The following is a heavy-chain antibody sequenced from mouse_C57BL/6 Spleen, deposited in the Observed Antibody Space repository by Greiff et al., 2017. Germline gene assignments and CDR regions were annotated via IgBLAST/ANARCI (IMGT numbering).Heavy chain of an antibody. J-gene: IGHJ2*01. V-gene: IGHV1-52*01. Sequence: VQLQQPGAELVRPGSSVKLSCKASGYTFTSYWMHWVKQRPIQGLEWIGNIDPSDSETHYNQKFKDKATLTVDKSSSTAYMQLSSLTSEDSAVYYCARANWDDYYFDYWGQGTTLTVSS. CDR2: IDPSDSET. CDR1: GYTFTSYW. CDR3: ARANWDDYYFDY. D-gene: IGHD4-1*01.